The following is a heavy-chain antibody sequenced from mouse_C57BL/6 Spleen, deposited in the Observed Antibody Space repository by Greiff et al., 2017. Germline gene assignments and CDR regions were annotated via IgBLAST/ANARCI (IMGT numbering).Heavy chain of an antibody. V-gene: IGHV1-64*01. D-gene: IGHD2-3*01. Sequence: VQLQQSGAELVKPGASVKLSCKASGYTFTSYWMHWVKQRPGQGLEWIGMIHPNSGSTNYNEKFKSKATLTVDKSSSTAYMQLSSLTSEDSAVYYCARDGPHYFDYWGQGTTLTVSS. CDR1: GYTFTSYW. CDR2: IHPNSGST. J-gene: IGHJ2*01. CDR3: ARDGPHYFDY.